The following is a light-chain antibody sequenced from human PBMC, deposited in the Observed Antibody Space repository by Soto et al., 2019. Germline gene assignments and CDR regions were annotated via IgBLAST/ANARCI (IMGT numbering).Light chain of an antibody. CDR2: DVT. J-gene: IGLJ1*01. V-gene: IGLV2-14*01. CDR1: SSDVGAYNY. CDR3: CSFTTSSTYV. Sequence: QSVLTQPASVSGSPGQSITISCTGTSSDVGAYNYVSWYQRYPGKAPKVMIYDVTNRPSGVSNRFSGSRSGNTASLTISGLQAEDEADYYCCSFTTSSTYVFGTGTKVTV.